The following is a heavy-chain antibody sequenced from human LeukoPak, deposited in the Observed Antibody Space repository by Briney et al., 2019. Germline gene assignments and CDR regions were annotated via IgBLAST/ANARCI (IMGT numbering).Heavy chain of an antibody. V-gene: IGHV5-51*01. CDR1: GYSFTTFW. CDR3: ARQGWNDVGWFDP. D-gene: IGHD1-1*01. Sequence: GESLKISCKGSGYSFTTFWIGWVRQMPGKGLEWMGIIYPGDSDTRYSPSFQGQVTISVDKSISTAYLQWSSLKASDTAMYYCARQGWNDVGWFDPWGQGTLVTVYS. CDR2: IYPGDSDT. J-gene: IGHJ5*02.